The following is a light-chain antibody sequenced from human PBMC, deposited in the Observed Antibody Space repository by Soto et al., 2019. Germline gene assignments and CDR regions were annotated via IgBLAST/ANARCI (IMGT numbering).Light chain of an antibody. V-gene: IGLV2-11*01. CDR1: SSDVGIYNY. Sequence: QSALTQPRSVSGSPGQSVTISSTGTSSDVGIYNYVSWYQHHPGKAPKLMIYDVSKRPSGVPDRFSGSKSGNTASLTISGLQAEDEADYFCCSYAGSYTYVFGTGTKLTVL. J-gene: IGLJ1*01. CDR2: DVS. CDR3: CSYAGSYTYV.